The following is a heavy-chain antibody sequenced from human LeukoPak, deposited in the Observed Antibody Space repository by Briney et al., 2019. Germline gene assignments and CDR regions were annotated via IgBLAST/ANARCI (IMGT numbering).Heavy chain of an antibody. Sequence: GGSLRLSCAASGFTFTSYEMNWVRQAPGKGLEWVSGINWNGGSTGYADSVKGRFTISRDNAKNSLYLQMNSLRAEDTAVYYCARVEAAPDGPYSYYYYMDVWGKGTTVTVSS. CDR2: INWNGGST. D-gene: IGHD6-6*01. V-gene: IGHV3-20*04. J-gene: IGHJ6*03. CDR1: GFTFTSYE. CDR3: ARVEAAPDGPYSYYYYMDV.